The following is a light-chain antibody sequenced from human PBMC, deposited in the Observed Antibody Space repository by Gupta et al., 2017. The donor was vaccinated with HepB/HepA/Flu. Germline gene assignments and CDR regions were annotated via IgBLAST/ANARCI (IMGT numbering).Light chain of an antibody. CDR1: SSDY. J-gene: IGLJ3*02. CDR2: NVS. CDR3: YSYTNTTTLVV. Sequence: QSSLTQPASLSGSPGQSITLSCTGTSSDYVSWYQQYPGKAPKLLIENVSDRPSGVSHRFSGSKSGNTASLSISGLQTEDEAYYYCYSYTNTTTLVVFGGGTKLTGL. V-gene: IGLV2-14*03.